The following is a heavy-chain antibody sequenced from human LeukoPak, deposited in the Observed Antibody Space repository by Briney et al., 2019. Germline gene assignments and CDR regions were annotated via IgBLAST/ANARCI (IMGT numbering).Heavy chain of an antibody. D-gene: IGHD1-26*01. Sequence: GGSLRLSCAASGLGFSSAMNWVRQAPGKGLEWVSAISGSGDRTYYGDSVKGRFTISRDNSKNTLYLQMNSLRAEDTVVYYCATGTGGSYTWGTYYFDYWGQGALVTVSS. CDR2: ISGSGDRT. CDR1: GLGFSSA. CDR3: ATGTGGSYTWGTYYFDY. V-gene: IGHV3-23*01. J-gene: IGHJ4*02.